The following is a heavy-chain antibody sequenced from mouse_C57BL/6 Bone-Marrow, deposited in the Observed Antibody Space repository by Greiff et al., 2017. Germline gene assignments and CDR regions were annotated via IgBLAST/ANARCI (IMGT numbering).Heavy chain of an antibody. J-gene: IGHJ4*01. Sequence: QVQLQQPGAELVMPGASVKLSCKASGYTFTSYWMHWVKQRPGQGLEWIGEIDPSDSYTKYNQKFKGKSTLTVDKSSSTAYMRLSSLTSEDSAVDYCARERLLRPLDYWGQGTSVTVSS. V-gene: IGHV1-69*01. CDR3: ARERLLRPLDY. CDR2: IDPSDSYT. CDR1: GYTFTSYW. D-gene: IGHD1-2*01.